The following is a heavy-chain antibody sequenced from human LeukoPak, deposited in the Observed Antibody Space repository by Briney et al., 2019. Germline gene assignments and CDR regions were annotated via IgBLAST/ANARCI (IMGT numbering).Heavy chain of an antibody. J-gene: IGHJ4*02. CDR3: ATPGIRDQYDFDS. CDR1: AVTFSSYW. V-gene: IGHV3-74*01. D-gene: IGHD6-13*01. CDR2: INPDGSST. Sequence: GSLRLSCAASAVTFSSYWMHWVRQAPGKGLVWVSRINPDGSSTNYADSVKGRFTVSRDNVKNTLYLQMNSLRAEDTAVYYCATPGIRDQYDFDSWGQGTLVTVSS.